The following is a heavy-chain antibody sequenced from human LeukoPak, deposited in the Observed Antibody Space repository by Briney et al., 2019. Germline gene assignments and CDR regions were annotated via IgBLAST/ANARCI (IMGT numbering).Heavy chain of an antibody. CDR1: GGSFSGYY. CDR2: INHSGST. Sequence: SETLSLTCAVYGGSFSGYYWSWIRQPPGKGLEWIGEINHSGSTNYNPSLKSRVTISVDTSKNQFSLKLSSVTAAGTAVYYCARRYRRKGCSGGSCSSNFDYWGQGTLVTVSS. CDR3: ARRYRRKGCSGGSCSSNFDY. J-gene: IGHJ4*02. D-gene: IGHD2-15*01. V-gene: IGHV4-34*01.